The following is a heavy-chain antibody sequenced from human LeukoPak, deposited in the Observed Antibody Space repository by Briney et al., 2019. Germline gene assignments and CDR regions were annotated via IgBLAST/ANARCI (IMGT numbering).Heavy chain of an antibody. CDR3: ARDDPSFDY. CDR1: GGSISSSSYY. J-gene: IGHJ4*02. Sequence: SETLSLTCTVSGGSISSSSYYWGWIRQPPGKGLEWIGSIYYSGSTYYNPSLKSRVTISVDTSKNQSSLKLSSVTAAETAVYYCARDDPSFDYWGQGTLVTVSS. CDR2: IYYSGST. V-gene: IGHV4-39*07.